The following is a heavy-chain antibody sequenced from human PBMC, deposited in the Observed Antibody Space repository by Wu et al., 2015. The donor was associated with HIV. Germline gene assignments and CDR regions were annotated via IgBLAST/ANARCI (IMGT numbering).Heavy chain of an antibody. CDR3: ARRLRAAAGTKPNYYYYYMDV. CDR2: IIPIFGTA. J-gene: IGHJ6*03. V-gene: IGHV1-69*12. D-gene: IGHD6-13*01. CDR1: GGTFSSYA. Sequence: QVQLVQSGAEVKKPGSSVKVSCKASGGTFSSYAISWVRQAPGQGLEWMGGIIPIFGTANYAQKFQGRVTITADESTSTAYMELSSLRSEDTAVYYCARRLRAAAGTKPNYYYYYMDVWGKGTTVTVSS.